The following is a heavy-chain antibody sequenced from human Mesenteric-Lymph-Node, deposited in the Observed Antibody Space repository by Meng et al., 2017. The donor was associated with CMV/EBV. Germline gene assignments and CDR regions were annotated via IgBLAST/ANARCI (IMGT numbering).Heavy chain of an antibody. V-gene: IGHV3-21*01. Sequence: GESLKISCAASGFLFSGYNMNWVRQAPGKGLEWVASISSSGNLIYYADSVKGRFTISRDNAKNSLYLHMNGLRDEDSAVYYCARAEAYCSRTSCYRGRPLDFWGQGTLVTVSS. CDR3: ARAEAYCSRTSCYRGRPLDF. D-gene: IGHD2-2*01. CDR2: ISSSGNLI. J-gene: IGHJ4*02. CDR1: GFLFSGYN.